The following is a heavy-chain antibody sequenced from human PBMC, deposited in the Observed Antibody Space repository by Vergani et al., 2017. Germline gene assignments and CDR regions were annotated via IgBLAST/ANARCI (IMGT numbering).Heavy chain of an antibody. J-gene: IGHJ4*02. CDR2: VNFVTGAA. CDR3: ARGDYGILTGYRY. D-gene: IGHD3-9*01. CDR1: GYIFKNYY. V-gene: IGHV1-46*02. Sequence: QVQLVQSGAAVKKPGASAKVSCTASGYIFKNYYMHWLRRAPGQGLQWMGVVNFVTGAATSPQKFEGRITMTRDTSTATFYMDLSSLKYEDTAIYYCARGDYGILTGYRYWGQGTLVTVSS.